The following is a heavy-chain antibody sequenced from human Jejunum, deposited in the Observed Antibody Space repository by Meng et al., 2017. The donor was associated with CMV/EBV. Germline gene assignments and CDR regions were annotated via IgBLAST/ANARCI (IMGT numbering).Heavy chain of an antibody. CDR2: IEGNGVTT. Sequence: TFTLYAVNWVRQAPGKGLEWVSGIEGNGVTTYYADSVKGRFTISRGNSKNTVYLQMNNLRAEDTAVYYCAKVNEASGLVSSYLDCWGQGTPVTVSS. CDR3: AKVNEASGLVSSYLDC. V-gene: IGHV3-23*01. CDR1: TFTLYA. J-gene: IGHJ4*02. D-gene: IGHD6-19*01.